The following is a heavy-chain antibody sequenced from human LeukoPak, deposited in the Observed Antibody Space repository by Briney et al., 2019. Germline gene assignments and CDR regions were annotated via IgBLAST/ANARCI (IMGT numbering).Heavy chain of an antibody. CDR3: ASGGGYHAPFDY. CDR1: GFTFSSYV. Sequence: GGSLRLSCAASGFTFSSYVMSWVRQAPGKGLEWVSAISGTGLSTYYADSVKGRFTISRDNSRNTLYLQMNSLRAEDTAVYYCASGGGYHAPFDYWGQGTLVTVSS. CDR2: ISGTGLST. J-gene: IGHJ4*02. V-gene: IGHV3-23*01. D-gene: IGHD1-26*01.